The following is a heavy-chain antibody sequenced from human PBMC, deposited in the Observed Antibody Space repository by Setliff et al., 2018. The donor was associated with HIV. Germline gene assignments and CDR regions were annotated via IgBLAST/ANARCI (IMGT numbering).Heavy chain of an antibody. CDR1: GYTLTSKG. Sequence: ASVKVSCKASGYTLTSKGISWVRQAPGQGLEWMGWISTYNGNTNYAQKFKGRVTMTTDTSTSRAYMELRSLRSDDTAVYYCARGGGSSYLYHSRGSEYFQYWGQGALVTVSS. V-gene: IGHV1-18*01. J-gene: IGHJ1*01. CDR2: ISTYNGNT. D-gene: IGHD3-22*01. CDR3: ARGGGSSYLYHSRGSEYFQY.